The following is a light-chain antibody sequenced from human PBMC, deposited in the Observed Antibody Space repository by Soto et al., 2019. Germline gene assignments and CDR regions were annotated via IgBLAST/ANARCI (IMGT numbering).Light chain of an antibody. CDR3: QSYDSSLSGSV. CDR1: SSNIGAGYD. Sequence: QSALTQPPSVSGAPGQRVTISFTGSSSNIGAGYDVHWYQQLPGTAPKLLIYRNSNRPSGVPDRFSGSKSGTSASLAITGLQAEDEADYYCQSYDSSLSGSVFGGGTKLTVL. V-gene: IGLV1-40*01. J-gene: IGLJ3*02. CDR2: RNS.